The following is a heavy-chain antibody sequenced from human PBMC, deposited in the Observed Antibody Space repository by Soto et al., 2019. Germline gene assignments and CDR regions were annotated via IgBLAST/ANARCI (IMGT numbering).Heavy chain of an antibody. CDR1: VGTFSSYA. CDR2: IIPIFGTA. D-gene: IGHD3-22*01. Sequence: QVQLVQSGAEVKKPGSSVKVSCKASVGTFSSYAISWVRQAPGQGLEWMGGIIPIFGTANYAQKFPGRVTITADESMSTDYMEVRSLISEDRAVYYCERGKAVDYYDSIGYYHGRWYFDLWGPGTLGTVSS. V-gene: IGHV1-69*12. J-gene: IGHJ2*01. CDR3: ERGKAVDYYDSIGYYHGRWYFDL.